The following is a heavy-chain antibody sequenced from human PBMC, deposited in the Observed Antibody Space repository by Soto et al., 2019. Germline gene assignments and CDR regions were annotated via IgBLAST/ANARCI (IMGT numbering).Heavy chain of an antibody. CDR1: GFTFSDHY. J-gene: IGHJ4*02. CDR3: TVWRSGNDFGAA. V-gene: IGHV3-72*01. CDR2: SKNKADSYTT. Sequence: EVQLVESGGGLVQPGGSLRLSCAASGFTFSDHYMDWVRQAPGKGLEWVGRSKNKADSYTTEYAASVKGRFTISRDGSKNSLFLQMNSLKPEHTAVYYCTVWRSGNDFGAAWGQGILVTVSS. D-gene: IGHD3-10*01.